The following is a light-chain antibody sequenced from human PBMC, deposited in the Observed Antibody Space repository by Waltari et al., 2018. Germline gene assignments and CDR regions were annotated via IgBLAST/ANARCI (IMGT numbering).Light chain of an antibody. CDR3: QQYYNSRPT. CDR1: QSLSGSQ. Sequence: EIVLTQSPGTLSLSPGERATLSCRASQSLSGSQLAWYQQKPGQAPRLLVYGPSTWDTGIPDRFSGSGSGTDFTLTISRLEPEDFAVYYCQQYYNSRPTFGQGTKVEF. V-gene: IGKV3-20*01. J-gene: IGKJ1*01. CDR2: GPS.